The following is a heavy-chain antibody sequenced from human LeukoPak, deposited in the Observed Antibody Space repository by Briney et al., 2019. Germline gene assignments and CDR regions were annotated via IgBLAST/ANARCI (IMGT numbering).Heavy chain of an antibody. J-gene: IGHJ4*02. CDR1: GYIFTGYY. CDR3: ARADSSGSRVYYFDY. CDR2: INPNSGDT. V-gene: IGHV1-2*02. D-gene: IGHD3-22*01. Sequence: GASVKVSCKASGYIFTGYYMHWVRQAPGQGLEWMGWINPNSGDTNYAQKFQGRVTMTRDTSISTAYMELSRLRSDDTAVYYCARADSSGSRVYYFDYWGQGTLVTVSS.